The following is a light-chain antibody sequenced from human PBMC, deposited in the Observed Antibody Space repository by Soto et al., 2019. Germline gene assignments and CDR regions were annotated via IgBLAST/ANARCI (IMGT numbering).Light chain of an antibody. CDR1: SSNIGAPYD. V-gene: IGLV1-40*01. CDR2: GND. CDR3: QSYDNTLRGFV. Sequence: QSVLTQPPSVSGAPGQRVTISCTGSSSNIGAPYDVQWYQQLPGTAPKLLIYGNDKRPFGVPGRFSASRSGTSASLAITGLQAEDEDDFYCQSYDNTLRGFVFGTGTKVTVL. J-gene: IGLJ1*01.